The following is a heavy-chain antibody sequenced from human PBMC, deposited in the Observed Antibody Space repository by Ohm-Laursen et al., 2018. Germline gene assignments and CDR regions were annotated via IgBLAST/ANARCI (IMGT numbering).Heavy chain of an antibody. CDR2: ISSSSSYI. CDR1: GFTFDDYA. CDR3: ARGRPAGY. V-gene: IGHV3-21*01. Sequence: SLRLSCTASGFTFDDYAMHWVRQAPGKGLEWVSSISSSSSYIYYADSVKGRFTISRDNAKNSLYLQMNSLRAEDTAVYYCARGRPAGYWGQGTLVTVSS. J-gene: IGHJ4*02.